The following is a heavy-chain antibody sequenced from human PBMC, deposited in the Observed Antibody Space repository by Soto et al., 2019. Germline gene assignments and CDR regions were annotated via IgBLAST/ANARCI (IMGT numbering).Heavy chain of an antibody. D-gene: IGHD1-26*01. CDR3: AAVLGGSSPDY. V-gene: IGHV1-58*01. J-gene: IGHJ4*02. CDR1: GFTFTSSA. Sequence: AASVKVSCKASGFTFTSSAVQWVRQARGQRLEWIGWIVVGSGNTNYAQKFQERVTITRDMSTSTAYMELSSLRSEDTAVYYCAAVLGGSSPDYWGQGTLVTVSS. CDR2: IVVGSGNT.